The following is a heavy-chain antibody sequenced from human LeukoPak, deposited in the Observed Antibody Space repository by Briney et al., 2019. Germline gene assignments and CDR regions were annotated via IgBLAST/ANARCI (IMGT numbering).Heavy chain of an antibody. CDR1: GFTFSSYW. CDR3: SLGQAHGMDV. CDR2: INSDGTST. Sequence: PGGSLRLSCAASGFTFSSYWMHWVRQAPGKGLMWVSRINSDGTSTSYADSVKGRFTISRGNAKNTLYLQMNSLRAEDTAVYYCSLGQAHGMDVWGQGTTVTVSS. J-gene: IGHJ6*02. D-gene: IGHD3-16*01. V-gene: IGHV3-74*01.